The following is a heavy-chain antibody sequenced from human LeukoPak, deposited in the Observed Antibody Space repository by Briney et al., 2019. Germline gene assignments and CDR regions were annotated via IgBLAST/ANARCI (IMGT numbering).Heavy chain of an antibody. CDR3: AKPGAYCSGGSCSHFDY. D-gene: IGHD2-15*01. Sequence: GGSLRLSCAASGFTFSSYAMHWVRQAPGKGLEWVAVISYDGSNKYYADSVKGRFTISRDNSKNTLYLQMNSLRAEDTAVYYCAKPGAYCSGGSCSHFDYWGQGTLVTVSS. CDR1: GFTFSSYA. J-gene: IGHJ4*02. V-gene: IGHV3-30-3*02. CDR2: ISYDGSNK.